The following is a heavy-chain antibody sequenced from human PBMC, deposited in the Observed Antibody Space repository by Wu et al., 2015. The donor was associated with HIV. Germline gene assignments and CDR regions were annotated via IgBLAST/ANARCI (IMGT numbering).Heavy chain of an antibody. J-gene: IGHJ4*02. CDR1: GGTFSSYA. CDR3: ASPRSPGFSSAWPTYFDY. CDR2: IIPLFGTT. V-gene: IGHV1-69*05. D-gene: IGHD6-19*01. Sequence: QVQLVQSGPEVKKPGSSVRVSCKASGGTFSSYAFSWVRQAPGQGLEWMGGIIPLFGTTDYAQIFQGRVTITTDESTSTAYMRLTSLRSEDTAVYYCASPRSPGFSSAWPTYFDYWGQGTLVTVSS.